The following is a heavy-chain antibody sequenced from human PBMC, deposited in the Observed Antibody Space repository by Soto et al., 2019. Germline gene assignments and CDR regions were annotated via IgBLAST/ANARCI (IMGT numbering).Heavy chain of an antibody. CDR2: ISHSGST. D-gene: IGHD6-19*01. CDR1: GGSISSSYW. CDR3: ARSSGWYMLDY. J-gene: IGHJ4*02. Sequence: QVQLQESGPGLVKPSGTLSLACAVSGGSISSSYWWSWVRQPPGKGLEWIGEISHSGSTTYNPSLKSRITISLDKSENQFSLRLNSVTAADTAVYICARSSGWYMLDYWGQGTLVTVSS. V-gene: IGHV4-4*02.